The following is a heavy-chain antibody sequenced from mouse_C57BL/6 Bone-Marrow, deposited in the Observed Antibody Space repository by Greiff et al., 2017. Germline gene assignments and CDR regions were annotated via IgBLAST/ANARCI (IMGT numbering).Heavy chain of an antibody. CDR1: GVTFTDYY. D-gene: IGHD1-1*01. Sequence: EGGGVTFTDYYMSWVRQPPGKALEWLGSIRNKANGYTTEYSASVKGRFTISRDNSQSILYLQMNALRAEDSATYFFAIFHYYGSSFDAMDYWGQGTSVTGSS. V-gene: IGHV7-3*01. J-gene: IGHJ4*01. CDR3: AIFHYYGSSFDAMDY. CDR2: IRNKANGYTT.